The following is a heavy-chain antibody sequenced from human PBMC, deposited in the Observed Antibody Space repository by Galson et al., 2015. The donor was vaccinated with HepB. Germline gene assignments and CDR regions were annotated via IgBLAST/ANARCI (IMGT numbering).Heavy chain of an antibody. CDR3: AKAEWELRGIIDN. V-gene: IGHV3-7*01. J-gene: IGHJ4*02. D-gene: IGHD1-26*01. Sequence: SLRLSCAASGFTFSNYWMSWVRQAPGKGLEWVADIKHDKSKMYYVDSVKGQFTISRDNSKNTLYLQMNSLRAEDTAVYYCAKAEWELRGIIDNWGQGTLVTVSS. CDR2: IKHDKSKM. CDR1: GFTFSNYW.